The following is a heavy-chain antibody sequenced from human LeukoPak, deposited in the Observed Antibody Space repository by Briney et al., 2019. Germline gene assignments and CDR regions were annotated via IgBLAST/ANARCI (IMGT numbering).Heavy chain of an antibody. Sequence: ASVKVSCKASGYTFTSYYMHWVRQAPGQGLEWMGIINPSGGSTSYPQKFQGRVTMTRDTSTSTVYMELSSRRSDDTAVYYCASDLGEDSSGYYSAYWGQGTLVTVSS. V-gene: IGHV1-46*01. CDR1: GYTFTSYY. D-gene: IGHD3-22*01. CDR3: ASDLGEDSSGYYSAY. J-gene: IGHJ4*02. CDR2: INPSGGST.